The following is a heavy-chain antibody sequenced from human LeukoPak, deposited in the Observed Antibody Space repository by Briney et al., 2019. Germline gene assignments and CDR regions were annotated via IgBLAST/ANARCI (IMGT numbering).Heavy chain of an antibody. D-gene: IGHD3-10*01. V-gene: IGHV4-4*02. J-gene: IGHJ5*02. CDR3: ARESKPPYYYGSGSSSDWFDP. CDR1: GVSISRGHW. Sequence: SETLSLTCAVSGVSISRGHWWSWVRQPPGKGLEWIGEINHSGSTNYNPSLKSQCTISVDTSKTQFSLKLNSVTAADTAVYYCARESKPPYYYGSGSSSDWFDPWGQGTLVTVSS. CDR2: INHSGST.